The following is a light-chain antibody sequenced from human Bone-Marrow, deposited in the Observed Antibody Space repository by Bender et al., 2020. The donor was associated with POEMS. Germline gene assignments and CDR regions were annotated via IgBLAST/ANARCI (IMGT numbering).Light chain of an antibody. CDR2: EVR. V-gene: IGLV2-23*02. CDR3: CSYAGTSTFAV. Sequence: QSALTQPASVSGSPGQSITISCTGTSSDIGSYILVSWYQQYPGKAPKLLIYEVRKRPSGVSNRFSGSKSGNTASLTISGLQAEDEADYYCCSYAGTSTFAVFGGGTHLTVL. J-gene: IGLJ7*01. CDR1: SSDIGSYIL.